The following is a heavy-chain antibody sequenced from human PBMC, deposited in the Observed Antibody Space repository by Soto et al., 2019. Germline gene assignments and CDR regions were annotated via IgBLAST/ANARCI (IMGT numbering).Heavy chain of an antibody. J-gene: IGHJ4*02. CDR2: FNPNSGDT. D-gene: IGHD2-21*01. CDR1: GYIFTAYS. V-gene: IGHV1-2*02. Sequence: ASVKVSCKASGYIFTAYSMHWVRQAPGQGLEWVGWFNPNSGDTIYAQKFQGRVTLTRNTSISTAYMELYSLRSDDTAVYYCAREASSVISLDYWGQGTLVTVSS. CDR3: AREASSVISLDY.